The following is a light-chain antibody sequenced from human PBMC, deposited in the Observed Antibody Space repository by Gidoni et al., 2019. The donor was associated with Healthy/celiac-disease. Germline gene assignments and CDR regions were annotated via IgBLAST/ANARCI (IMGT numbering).Light chain of an antibody. V-gene: IGKV1-39*01. CDR1: QSISSY. J-gene: IGKJ3*01. CDR3: QQSYSTLFT. CDR2: AAS. Sequence: DIKMTQSPSSLSASVRDRVPITCRASQSISSYLNWYQQKPGKAPKLLIYAASSLQSGVPSRFSGSGSGTDFTLTISSLQPEDFATYYCQQSYSTLFTFXPXTKVDIK.